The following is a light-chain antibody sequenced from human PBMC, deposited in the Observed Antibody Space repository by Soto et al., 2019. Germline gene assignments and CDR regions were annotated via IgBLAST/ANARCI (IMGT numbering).Light chain of an antibody. CDR3: QQYGSSPPT. J-gene: IGKJ1*01. Sequence: EIVVTQSPGTLSLSPGERATLSCRASQSGSSSYLAWYQQKPGQAPRLLIYGASSRATGIPDRFSGSGSGTDFTLPISRLEPEEFAVYSCQQYGSSPPTFGQGTKVEIK. CDR1: QSGSSSY. CDR2: GAS. V-gene: IGKV3-20*01.